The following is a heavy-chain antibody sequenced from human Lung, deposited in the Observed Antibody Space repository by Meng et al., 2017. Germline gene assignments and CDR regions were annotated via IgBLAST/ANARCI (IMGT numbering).Heavy chain of an antibody. V-gene: IGHV1-2*06. J-gene: IGHJ4*02. Sequence: QVQLVQSGADVKKPGASVKVSCKASGYTFTAYYIHWVRQAPGQGLEWMGRINPNSGGTNFAQKFQGRDIMTRDTSISTAYMELSSLGFDDTAVYYCAKALGWGSSPDYWGQGILVTVSS. CDR1: GYTFTAYY. CDR3: AKALGWGSSPDY. D-gene: IGHD2-21*01. CDR2: INPNSGGT.